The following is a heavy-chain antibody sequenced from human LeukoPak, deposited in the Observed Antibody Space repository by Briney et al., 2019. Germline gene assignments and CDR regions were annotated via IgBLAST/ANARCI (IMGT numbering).Heavy chain of an antibody. CDR2: TYYRSKWYN. CDR1: GDSVSSNSAT. CDR3: ARAAIDTSGYYSFDY. Sequence: SQTLSLTCAISGDSVSSNSATWIWIRQSPSRGLEWLGRTYYRSKWYNDYAVSVKSRTTINPDTSKNQFSLQLNSVTHEDTAVYYCARAAIDTSGYYSFDYWGQGTLVTVSS. J-gene: IGHJ4*02. D-gene: IGHD3-22*01. V-gene: IGHV6-1*01.